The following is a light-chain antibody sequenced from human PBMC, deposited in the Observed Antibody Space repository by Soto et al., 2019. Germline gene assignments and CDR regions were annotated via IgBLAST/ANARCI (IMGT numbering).Light chain of an antibody. Sequence: EIVLTQSPGTLYLSPGERATLSCRASQSVSSSYLAWYQQKPGQAPRLLIYVASSRATGIPDRFSGSGSGTDFTLTISRLEPEDFAVYYCQQYGSSPPLYTFGQVTKLEIK. V-gene: IGKV3-20*01. J-gene: IGKJ2*01. CDR3: QQYGSSPPLYT. CDR2: VAS. CDR1: QSVSSSY.